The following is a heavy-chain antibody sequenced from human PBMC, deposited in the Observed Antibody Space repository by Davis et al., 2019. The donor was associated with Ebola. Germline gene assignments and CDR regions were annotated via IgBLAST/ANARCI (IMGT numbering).Heavy chain of an antibody. CDR1: GGSFSGYY. V-gene: IGHV4-59*12. J-gene: IGHJ5*02. CDR2: IYSSGTT. D-gene: IGHD6-13*01. Sequence: SETLSLTCAVYGGSFSGYYWSWIRQPPGKGLEWIGNIYSSGTTNYNPSLKSRVTISVDTSKNQFSLKVTSVTAADTAVYYCVRGLGMGWFDPWGQGTLVTVSS. CDR3: VRGLGMGWFDP.